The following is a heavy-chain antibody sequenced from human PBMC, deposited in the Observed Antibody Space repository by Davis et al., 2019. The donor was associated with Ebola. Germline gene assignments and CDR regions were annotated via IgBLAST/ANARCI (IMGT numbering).Heavy chain of an antibody. CDR2: IIPIFGTA. J-gene: IGHJ4*02. D-gene: IGHD3-22*01. Sequence: AASVKVSCKASGGTFSSYAISWVRQAPGQGLEWMGGIIPIFGTANYAQKFQGRVTMTRDTSTSTVYMELSSLRSEDTAVYYCASSMIVVPPHYWGQGTLVTVSS. CDR1: GGTFSSYA. V-gene: IGHV1-69*05. CDR3: ASSMIVVPPHY.